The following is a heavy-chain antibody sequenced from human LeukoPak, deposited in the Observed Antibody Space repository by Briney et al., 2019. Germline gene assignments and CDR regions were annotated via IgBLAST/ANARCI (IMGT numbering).Heavy chain of an antibody. J-gene: IGHJ4*02. V-gene: IGHV3-7*01. CDR2: IKQDGSQK. Sequence: PGGSLRLSCAASGFTFTGYWMVWVRQAPGKGLEWVANIKQDGSQKHYVDSVKGRFTISRDNAKKSLYLQMNNLRAEDTGVYYCAREDWGPDYWGQGTLSPSPQ. CDR3: AREDWGPDY. D-gene: IGHD7-27*01. CDR1: GFTFTGYW.